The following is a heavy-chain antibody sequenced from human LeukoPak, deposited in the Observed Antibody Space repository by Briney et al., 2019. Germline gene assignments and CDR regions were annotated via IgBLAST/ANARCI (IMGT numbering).Heavy chain of an antibody. J-gene: IGHJ1*01. D-gene: IGHD3-3*01. Sequence: SETLSLTCTVSGGSISSYYWSWIRQPPGKGLEWIGFIYYTGSTNYNPSLKSRVTISVDTSKNQFSLKLTSVTAADTAVYYCARVGITIFGVGPEYFQHWGQGTLVTVSS. CDR1: GGSISSYY. V-gene: IGHV4-59*01. CDR3: ARVGITIFGVGPEYFQH. CDR2: IYYTGST.